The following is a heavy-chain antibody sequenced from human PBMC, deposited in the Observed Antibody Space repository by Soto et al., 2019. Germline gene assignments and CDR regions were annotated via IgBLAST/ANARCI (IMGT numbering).Heavy chain of an antibody. CDR3: ARDGGSSGFTTGWYFDY. J-gene: IGHJ4*02. Sequence: EVQLVETGGGLIQPGGSLRLSCAASGFAVNINYMSWVRQAPGKGLEWVSLIYSDGSTYYADSVKGRFTISRDNSKNTLYLQINGLRGEDTAVYYCARDGGSSGFTTGWYFDYWGQGTLVTVSS. D-gene: IGHD3-16*01. CDR2: IYSDGST. CDR1: GFAVNINY. V-gene: IGHV3-53*02.